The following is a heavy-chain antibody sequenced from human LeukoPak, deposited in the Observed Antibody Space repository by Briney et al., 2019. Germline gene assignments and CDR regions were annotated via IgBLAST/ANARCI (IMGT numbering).Heavy chain of an antibody. CDR2: ISTSSRYI. D-gene: IGHD6-6*01. J-gene: IGHJ4*02. Sequence: NPGGSLRLSCAASGFTFSSYSMSWVRQAPGKGLEWVSSISTSSRYIHYADSMKGRFTISRDNAKNSLYLQMNSLRAEDTAVYYCARDEYSSSPGYFDYWGQGTLVTVSS. CDR1: GFTFSSYS. CDR3: ARDEYSSSPGYFDY. V-gene: IGHV3-21*01.